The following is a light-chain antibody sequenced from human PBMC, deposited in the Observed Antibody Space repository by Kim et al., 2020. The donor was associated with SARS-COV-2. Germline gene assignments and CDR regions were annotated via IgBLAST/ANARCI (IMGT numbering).Light chain of an antibody. J-gene: IGKJ2*01. CDR2: GTS. CDR1: RSVGSK. V-gene: IGKV3-15*01. Sequence: SPGERVTLSCRASRSVGSKLAWYQQQPGQAPRLLIYGTSTRATGIPPRFSGSGSDTEFTLTINSLQSADFAVYYCQQYHNWPPFTFGQGTKVDIK. CDR3: QQYHNWPPFT.